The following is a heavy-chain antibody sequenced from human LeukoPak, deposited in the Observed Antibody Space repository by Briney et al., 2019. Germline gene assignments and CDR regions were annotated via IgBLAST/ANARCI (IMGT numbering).Heavy chain of an antibody. V-gene: IGHV4-39*01. J-gene: IGHJ4*02. CDR1: GGSISSSSYY. D-gene: IGHD5-18*01. Sequence: SETLSLTCTVSGGSISSSSYYWGWIRQPPGKGLEWIGSIYYSGSTYYNPSLKSRVTISVDTSKNQFSLKLGSVTAADTAVYYCARGGYSYAVDYWGQGTLVTVSS. CDR2: IYYSGST. CDR3: ARGGYSYAVDY.